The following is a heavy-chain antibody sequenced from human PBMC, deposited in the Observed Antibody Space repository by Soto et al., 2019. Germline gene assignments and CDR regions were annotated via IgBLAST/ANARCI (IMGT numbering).Heavy chain of an antibody. J-gene: IGHJ4*02. CDR2: MHSGNDNT. CDR3: AREDLLSGPTGYVY. V-gene: IGHV1-3*01. CDR1: GYTFTAYA. D-gene: IGHD3-9*01. Sequence: ASVKVSCKASGYTFTAYALHWVRQAPGQRLEWMGWMHSGNDNTKYSQKFQGRVSFSSDTSASMAYMELSSLRSEDTGVYYCAREDLLSGPTGYVYWGQGTLVTVSS.